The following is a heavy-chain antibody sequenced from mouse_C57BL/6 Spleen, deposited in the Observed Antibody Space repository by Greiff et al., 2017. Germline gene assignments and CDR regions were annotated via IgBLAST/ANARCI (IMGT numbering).Heavy chain of an antibody. V-gene: IGHV1-15*01. Sequence: VKLQESGAELVRPGASVTLSCKASGYTFTDYEMHWVKQTPVHGLEWIGAIDPETGGTAYNQKFKGKAILTADKSSSTAYMELRSLTSEDSAVYYCTTYYYGSKAWFAYWGQGTLVTVSA. CDR1: GYTFTDYE. J-gene: IGHJ3*01. CDR3: TTYYYGSKAWFAY. D-gene: IGHD1-1*01. CDR2: IDPETGGT.